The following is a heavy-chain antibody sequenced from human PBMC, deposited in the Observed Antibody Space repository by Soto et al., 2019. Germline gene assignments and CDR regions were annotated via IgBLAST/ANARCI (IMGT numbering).Heavy chain of an antibody. V-gene: IGHV4-31*03. D-gene: IGHD3-16*01. CDR2: IYYSGST. CDR1: VGSISIGGYY. CDR3: ARARAIERGNWFDP. Sequence: NPSEALSVTCTFSVGSISIGGYYWSWIRQHPGKGLEWIGYIYYSGSTYYNPSLKSRVTISVDTSKNQFSLKLSSVTAADTAVYYCARARAIERGNWFDPWGQGTPVTVSS. J-gene: IGHJ5*02.